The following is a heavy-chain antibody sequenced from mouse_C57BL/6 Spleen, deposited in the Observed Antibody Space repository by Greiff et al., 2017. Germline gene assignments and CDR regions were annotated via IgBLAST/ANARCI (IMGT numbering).Heavy chain of an antibody. CDR1: GYTFTDYE. J-gene: IGHJ2*01. D-gene: IGHD1-1*01. CDR3: TRTDYYGSSSDY. CDR2: IDPETGGT. Sequence: QVQLQQSGAELVRPGASVTLSCKASGYTFTDYEMHWVKQTPVHGLEWIGAIDPETGGTAYNQKFKGKAILTADKSSSTAYMELRSLTSEDSAVYYCTRTDYYGSSSDYWGQGTTLTVSS. V-gene: IGHV1-15*01.